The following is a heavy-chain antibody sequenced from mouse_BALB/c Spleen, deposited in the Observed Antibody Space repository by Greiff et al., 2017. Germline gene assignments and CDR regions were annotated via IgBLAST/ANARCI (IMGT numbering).Heavy chain of an antibody. CDR1: GYSFTSDYV. J-gene: IGHJ4*01. CDR3: ARRDYGSGYYAMDY. V-gene: IGHV3-2*02. Sequence: VQLKESGPGLVKPSQSLSLTCTVTGYSFTSDYVWNWIRQFPGNKLEWMGYISYSGSTSYHPSLKSRVSITRDTSKNQFFLQVNSVTTEVTATYYCARRDYGSGYYAMDYWGQGTSVTVSS. CDR2: ISYSGST. D-gene: IGHD1-1*01.